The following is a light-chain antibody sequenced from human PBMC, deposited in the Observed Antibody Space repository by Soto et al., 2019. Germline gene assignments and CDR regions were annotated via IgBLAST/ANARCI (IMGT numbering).Light chain of an antibody. CDR3: QQYYSTPYT. J-gene: IGKJ2*01. V-gene: IGKV4-1*01. CDR1: QSVLYSSNNKNY. Sequence: DIVMTQSPDSLAVSLGERATINCKSSQSVLYSSNNKNYLAWYQQKPGQPPKLLIYWASTRESGVPDRFSGGGSGTDFTLTISSLQAEHVAVYYCQQYYSTPYTFGQGTKLEIK. CDR2: WAS.